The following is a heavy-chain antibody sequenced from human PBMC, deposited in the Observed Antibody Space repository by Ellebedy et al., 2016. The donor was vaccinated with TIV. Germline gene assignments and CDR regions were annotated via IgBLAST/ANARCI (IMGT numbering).Heavy chain of an antibody. CDR3: RPGHYSGS. J-gene: IGHJ4*02. Sequence: GGSLRLXXAVSGIRFSNFFMSWVRQAPGKGLEWVSTISGGGDKTYLADSVKGRFIISRDNFRNTLYLQMNGLTTDDTAVYYCRPGHYSGSWGLGSLVTVSP. CDR1: GIRFSNFF. V-gene: IGHV3-23*01. CDR2: ISGGGDKT.